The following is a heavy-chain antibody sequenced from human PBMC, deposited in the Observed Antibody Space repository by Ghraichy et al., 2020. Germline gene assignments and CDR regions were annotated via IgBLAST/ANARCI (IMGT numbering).Heavy chain of an antibody. J-gene: IGHJ4*02. CDR1: GGSISSYY. V-gene: IGHV4-4*07. D-gene: IGHD4-17*01. CDR2: IYTSGST. CDR3: ASRGPMTTRHY. Sequence: SQTLSLTCTVSGGSISSYYWSWIRQPAGKGLEWIGRIYTSGSTNYNPSLKSRVTMSVDTSKNQFSLKLSSVTAADTAVYYCASRGPMTTRHYWGQGTLVTVSS.